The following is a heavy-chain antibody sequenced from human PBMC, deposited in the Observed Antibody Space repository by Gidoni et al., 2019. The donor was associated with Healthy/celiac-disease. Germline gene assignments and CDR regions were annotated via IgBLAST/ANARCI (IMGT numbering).Heavy chain of an antibody. CDR2: IYTSGST. V-gene: IGHV4-61*02. CDR3: ARDSRTPYYYYGMDV. CDR1: GGSISSGSYY. J-gene: IGHJ6*02. Sequence: QLQLQESGPGLVQPSPTLSLTCTVSGGSISSGSYYWSWTRQPAGKGLEWIGRIYTSGSTNYNPTLKSRVTISVDTSKNQFSLKLSSVTAADTAVYYCARDSRTPYYYYGMDVWGQGTTVTVSS.